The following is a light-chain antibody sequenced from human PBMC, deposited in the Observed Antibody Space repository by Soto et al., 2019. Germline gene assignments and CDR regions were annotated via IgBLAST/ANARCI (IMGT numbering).Light chain of an antibody. CDR1: SSNIGTNT. CDR2: SDN. CDR3: AAWDVSLVV. V-gene: IGLV1-44*01. J-gene: IGLJ2*01. Sequence: QAVVTQPPSASGTPGQRVTISCSGSSSNIGTNTVIWYQQLPGAAPKLLIYSDNQRPSGVPDRFSGSKSGTSASLVISGLQSEDEDDYYCAAWDVSLVVFGGGTKLTVL.